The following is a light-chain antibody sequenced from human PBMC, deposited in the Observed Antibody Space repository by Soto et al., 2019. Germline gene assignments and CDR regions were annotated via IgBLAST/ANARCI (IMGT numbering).Light chain of an antibody. CDR2: EVN. CDR1: SSDVGGYNY. V-gene: IGLV2-8*01. Sequence: QSVLTQPPSASGSPGQSVAISCTGTSSDVGGYNYVSWYQQHPGKAPKLMIYEVNKRPSGVPDRFSCSKSGNTASLTVSGLQAEDEPDYYCTSYAGSSNVFGTGTKVTVL. J-gene: IGLJ1*01. CDR3: TSYAGSSNV.